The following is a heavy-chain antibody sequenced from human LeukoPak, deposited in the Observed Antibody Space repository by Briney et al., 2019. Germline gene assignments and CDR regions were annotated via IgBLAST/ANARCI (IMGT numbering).Heavy chain of an antibody. Sequence: GGSLRLSCAASGFTFSSYAMHWVRQAPGKGLEWVAVISYDGSNKYYADSVKGRFTISRDNSKNTLYLQMNSLRAEDMAVYYCASGGAYYDYVWGSYRPDYCFDYWGQGTLVTVSS. CDR1: GFTFSSYA. J-gene: IGHJ4*02. CDR2: ISYDGSNK. CDR3: ASGGAYYDYVWGSYRPDYCFDY. V-gene: IGHV3-30*04. D-gene: IGHD3-16*02.